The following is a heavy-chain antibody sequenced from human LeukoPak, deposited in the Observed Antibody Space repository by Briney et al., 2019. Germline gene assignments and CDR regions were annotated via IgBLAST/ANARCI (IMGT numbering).Heavy chain of an antibody. Sequence: GGSLRLSCVVSGSSVSQHHMSWVRQAPGKGLAWVGRIKSKTDGGTTDYAAPVKGRFTISRDDSKNTLYLQMNSLKTEDTAVYYCTTDTPNVPEVLLWFGAFDYWGQGTLVTVSS. J-gene: IGHJ4*02. CDR3: TTDTPNVPEVLLWFGAFDY. D-gene: IGHD3-10*01. CDR2: IKSKTDGGTT. V-gene: IGHV3-15*01. CDR1: GSSVSQHH.